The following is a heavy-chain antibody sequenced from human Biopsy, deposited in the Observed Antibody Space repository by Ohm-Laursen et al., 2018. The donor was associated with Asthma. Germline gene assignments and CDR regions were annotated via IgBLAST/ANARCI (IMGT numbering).Heavy chain of an antibody. CDR3: ARVWQLATLDY. V-gene: IGHV3-30*03. J-gene: IGHJ4*02. CDR2: ISSDGTRK. D-gene: IGHD6-13*01. CDR1: GFTFSRYG. Sequence: SLRLSCSASGFTFSRYGMHWVRQAPGKGLEWVAVISSDGTRKYYADSVKGRFTISRDNAKNSLYLQMNSLRAEDTAVYYCARVWQLATLDYWGQGTLVTVSS.